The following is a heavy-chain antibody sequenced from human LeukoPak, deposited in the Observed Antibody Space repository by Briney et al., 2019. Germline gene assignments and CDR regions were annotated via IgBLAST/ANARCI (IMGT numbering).Heavy chain of an antibody. CDR3: ARHFGYNYGYIDY. J-gene: IGHJ4*02. Sequence: SETLSLTCTVSGGSINRNSFYWGWIRQPPGKGLEWVGNVYSSGSTHYNPSLKSRVTISVDTSKNQFSLKMSSVTAADTAVYYCARHFGYNYGYIDYWGQGTLVTVSS. V-gene: IGHV4-39*01. D-gene: IGHD5-18*01. CDR2: VYSSGST. CDR1: GGSINRNSFY.